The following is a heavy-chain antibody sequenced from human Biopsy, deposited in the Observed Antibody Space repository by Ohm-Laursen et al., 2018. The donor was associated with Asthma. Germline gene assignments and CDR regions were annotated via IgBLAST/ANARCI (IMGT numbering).Heavy chain of an antibody. J-gene: IGHJ6*02. D-gene: IGHD6-19*01. CDR3: ARCQVGYSSGWSLLLKKIYYSGMDV. CDR2: IMTVFGTT. CDR1: GGTFSNFA. Sequence: SSVKVSCKAPGGTFSNFAISWVRQAPGQGLEWLGGIMTVFGTTNYAQKFQGRVTITADESTSTAYMEVTSLRSEDTAIYYCARCQVGYSSGWSLLLKKIYYSGMDVWGQGTAVRLL. V-gene: IGHV1-69*01.